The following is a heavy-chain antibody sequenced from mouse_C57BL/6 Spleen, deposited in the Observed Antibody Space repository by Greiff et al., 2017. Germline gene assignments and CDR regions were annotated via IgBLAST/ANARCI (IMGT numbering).Heavy chain of an antibody. J-gene: IGHJ1*03. CDR1: GFSLTSYG. D-gene: IGHD1-1*01. CDR2: IWSGGST. Sequence: QVQLQQSGPGLVQPSQCLSITCTVSGFSLTSYGVHWVRQSPGKGLEWLGVIWSGGSTDYNAAFISRLSISKDNSKCQVFFKMNSLQADDTAIYYCARDCGSSLWYFDVWGTGTTVTVSS. CDR3: ARDCGSSLWYFDV. V-gene: IGHV2-2*01.